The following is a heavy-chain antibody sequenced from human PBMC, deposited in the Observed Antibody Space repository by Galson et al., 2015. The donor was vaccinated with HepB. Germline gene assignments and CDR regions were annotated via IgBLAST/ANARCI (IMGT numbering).Heavy chain of an antibody. Sequence: SETLSLTCSVSGGSISSGSYWWGWIRQPPGKGLEWIGNIYYNEGPYYDESLKSRVTISVDTSKNQFSLKLTSVTAADTAVYYCVRDGDFWRGYSYFDSWGQGILVTVSS. V-gene: IGHV4-39*07. CDR2: IYYNEGP. CDR1: GGSISSGSYW. J-gene: IGHJ4*02. CDR3: VRDGDFWRGYSYFDS. D-gene: IGHD3-3*01.